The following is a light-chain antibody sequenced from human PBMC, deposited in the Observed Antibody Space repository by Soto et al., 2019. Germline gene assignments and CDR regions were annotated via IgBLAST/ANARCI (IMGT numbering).Light chain of an antibody. CDR3: QQRTTWPRLWT. Sequence: ESVLTQSPATLSLSPGEIATLSCRASQSVGSSLAWYQQKPGQAPRLLIYDAYNRATGIPARFSGSGSGTDFTLTISSLEPEDFAVYYCQQRTTWPRLWTFGGGTKVEIK. CDR1: QSVGSS. V-gene: IGKV3-11*01. J-gene: IGKJ4*01. CDR2: DAY.